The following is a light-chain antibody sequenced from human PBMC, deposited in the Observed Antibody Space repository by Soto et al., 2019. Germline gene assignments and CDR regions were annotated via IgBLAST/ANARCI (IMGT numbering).Light chain of an antibody. J-gene: IGKJ5*01. CDR1: HSVSSTF. Sequence: DTVLTQSPGTLSLSPGETATLTCSASHSVSSTFLAWYQQKPGQAPTLLIYDADTRATGIPDSFGGSGSATDFTLPISSLQTEDFATYYCQQSYSMPPITFGHGTRLEIK. CDR3: QQSYSMPPIT. V-gene: IGKV3-20*01. CDR2: DAD.